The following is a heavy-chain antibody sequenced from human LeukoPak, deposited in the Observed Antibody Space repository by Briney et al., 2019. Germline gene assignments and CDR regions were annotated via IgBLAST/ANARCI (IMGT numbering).Heavy chain of an antibody. Sequence: SETLSLTCTVPGVSISSYYWSWIRQPPGKGLEWIGYIYYSGSTNYNPSLKSRVTISVDTSKNQFSLKLSSVTAADTAVYYCARESSTPYYYYMDVWGKGTTVTISS. V-gene: IGHV4-59*01. J-gene: IGHJ6*03. D-gene: IGHD2-2*01. CDR1: GVSISSYY. CDR2: IYYSGST. CDR3: ARESSTPYYYYMDV.